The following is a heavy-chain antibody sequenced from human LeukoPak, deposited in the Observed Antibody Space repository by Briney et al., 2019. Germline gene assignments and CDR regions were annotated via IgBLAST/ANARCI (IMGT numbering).Heavy chain of an antibody. CDR2: ISAYNGNT. V-gene: IGHV1-18*01. CDR3: ARDPGSYGPYYMDV. Sequence: ASVKVSCKASGYTFTSYGISWVRQAPGQGLEWMGWISAYNGNTNYAQKLQGRVTMTTDTSTSTAYMGLRSLRSDDTAVYYCARDPGSYGPYYMDVWGKGTTVTVSS. J-gene: IGHJ6*03. D-gene: IGHD5-18*01. CDR1: GYTFTSYG.